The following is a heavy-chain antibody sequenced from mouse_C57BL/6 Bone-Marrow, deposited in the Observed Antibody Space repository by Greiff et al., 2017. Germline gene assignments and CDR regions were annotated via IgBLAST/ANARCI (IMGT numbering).Heavy chain of an antibody. CDR3: VRLHDYGGGDY. CDR1: GYAFTDYW. Sequence: QVQLQQSGAELVRPGASVKISCKASGYAFTDYWINWVKQRPGQGLEWIARIYPGSGNTYYNEKFKGKATLTAEKSSSTAYMQLSSLTSEDSAVFFCVRLHDYGGGDYWGQGTSVTVSS. V-gene: IGHV1-76*01. CDR2: IYPGSGNT. J-gene: IGHJ4*01. D-gene: IGHD2-4*01.